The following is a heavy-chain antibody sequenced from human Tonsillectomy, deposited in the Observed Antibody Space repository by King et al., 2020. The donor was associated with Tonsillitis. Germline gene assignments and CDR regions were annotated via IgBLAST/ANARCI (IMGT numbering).Heavy chain of an antibody. Sequence: VQLQQSGPGLVKPSQTLSLTCAISGDSVSSNSAAWNWIRQSPSRGLEWLGRTYYRSKWYHDYALSVKSRITLNPDTSKNQFSLQLNSVTPEDTAVYYCVRDTSSGWLLGSYFDYWGQGALVTVSS. CDR3: VRDTSSGWLLGSYFDY. V-gene: IGHV6-1*01. D-gene: IGHD6-19*01. J-gene: IGHJ4*02. CDR2: TYYRSKWYH. CDR1: GDSVSSNSAA.